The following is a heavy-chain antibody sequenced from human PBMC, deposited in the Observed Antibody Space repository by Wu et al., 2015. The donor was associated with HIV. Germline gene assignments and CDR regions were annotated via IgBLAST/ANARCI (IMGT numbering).Heavy chain of an antibody. CDR2: IIPISGTA. Sequence: QVQLVQSGAEVKKPGPSVKVSCKASGGTFRNHAVSWVRQAPGQGLEWMGRIIPISGTANYAQRFQGRVTITADKPTNTAYMGLSSLRSDDTAVYCCARGSILEMSTASFYYYVMDVWGQGTTVTVSS. J-gene: IGHJ6*02. CDR1: GGTFRNHA. D-gene: IGHD1-26*01. V-gene: IGHV1-69*13. CDR3: ARGSILEMSTASFYYYVMDV.